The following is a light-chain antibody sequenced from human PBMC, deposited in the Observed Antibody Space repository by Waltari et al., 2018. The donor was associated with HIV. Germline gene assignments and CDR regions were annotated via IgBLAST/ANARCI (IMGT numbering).Light chain of an antibody. J-gene: IGKJ2*01. CDR2: DTS. V-gene: IGKV3-20*01. CDR1: QRIRSSN. Sequence: EIVLTQSPGTLSLSPGERATLSCRASQRIRSSNSAWYQQKPGQASRLLIFDTSSRATGIPDRFSGSGSGTDFTLTISRLEPEDFGVYYCQQYGSSPETFGQGTKLEIK. CDR3: QQYGSSPET.